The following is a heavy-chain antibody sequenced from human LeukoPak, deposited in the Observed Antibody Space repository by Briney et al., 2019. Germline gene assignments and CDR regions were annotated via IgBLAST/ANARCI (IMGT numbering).Heavy chain of an antibody. V-gene: IGHV1-46*01. D-gene: IGHD4-17*01. Sequence: GASVKVSCKASGYTFTSYYMHWVRQAPGQGLEWMGIINPSGGSTSYAQKFQGRVTMTRDTSTSTVYMELSSLRSEDTAVYYCARYDYGDYEPEVGFDYWGQGTLVTVSS. CDR1: GYTFTSYY. CDR2: INPSGGST. J-gene: IGHJ4*02. CDR3: ARYDYGDYEPEVGFDY.